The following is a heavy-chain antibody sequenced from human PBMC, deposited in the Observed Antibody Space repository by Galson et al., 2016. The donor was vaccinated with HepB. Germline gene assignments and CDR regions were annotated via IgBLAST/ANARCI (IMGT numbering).Heavy chain of an antibody. D-gene: IGHD1-1*01. J-gene: IGHJ4*02. Sequence: SVKVSCKASGGTFSTYAISWARQAPGQGLEWMGGIIPLLGTAKYAQKFQGRVTVTADDSSSTSYMDLSSLRSEDTAIYYRGRGGYNWNDETPGLFDCWGQGTLVSVSS. CDR2: IIPLLGTA. CDR3: GRGGYNWNDETPGLFDC. CDR1: GGTFSTYA. V-gene: IGHV1-69*13.